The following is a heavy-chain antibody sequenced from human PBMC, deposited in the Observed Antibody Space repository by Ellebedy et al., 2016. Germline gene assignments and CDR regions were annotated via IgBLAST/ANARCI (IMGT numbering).Heavy chain of an antibody. Sequence: SETLSLXCTVSGGSISSSSYYWGWIRQPPGKGLEWIGEINHSGSTNYNPSLKSRVTISVDTSKNQFSLKLSSVTAADTAVYYCARGNWYFDLWGRGTLVTVSS. J-gene: IGHJ2*01. CDR2: INHSGST. V-gene: IGHV4-39*07. CDR3: ARGNWYFDL. CDR1: GGSISSSSYY.